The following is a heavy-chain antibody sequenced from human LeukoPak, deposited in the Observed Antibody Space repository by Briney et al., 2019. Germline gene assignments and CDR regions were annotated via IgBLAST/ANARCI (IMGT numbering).Heavy chain of an antibody. Sequence: SVKVSCKASGGTFSSYAISWVRQAPGQGLEWMGRIIPILGIANYAQKFQGRVTITADRSTSTAYMELSSLRSEDTAVYYCASNILTGYSGDYWGQGTLVTVSS. D-gene: IGHD3-9*01. CDR3: ASNILTGYSGDY. V-gene: IGHV1-69*04. CDR1: GGTFSSYA. CDR2: IIPILGIA. J-gene: IGHJ4*02.